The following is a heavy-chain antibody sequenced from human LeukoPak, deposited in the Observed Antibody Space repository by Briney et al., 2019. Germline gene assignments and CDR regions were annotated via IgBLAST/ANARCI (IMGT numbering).Heavy chain of an antibody. J-gene: IGHJ4*02. CDR1: GYTFTGYY. Sequence: APVKVSCKASGYTFTGYYMHWVRQAPGQGLEWMGWINPNSGGTNYAQKFQGRVTMTRDTSISTAYMELSRLRSDDTAVYYCARTTYYYDRFDYWGQGTLVTVSS. D-gene: IGHD3-22*01. V-gene: IGHV1-2*02. CDR3: ARTTYYYDRFDY. CDR2: INPNSGGT.